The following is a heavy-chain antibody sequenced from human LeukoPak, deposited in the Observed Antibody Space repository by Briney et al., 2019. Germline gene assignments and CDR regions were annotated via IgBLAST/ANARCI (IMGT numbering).Heavy chain of an antibody. V-gene: IGHV4-59*01. J-gene: IGHJ6*02. CDR3: ARVPDTAMVSYYYYGMDV. D-gene: IGHD5-18*01. CDR2: IYYSGST. Sequence: PSETLSLTCTVSGGSISSYYWSWIRQPPGKGLEWIGYIYYSGSTNYNPPLKSRVTISVDTSKNQFSLKLSSVTAADAAVYYCARVPDTAMVSYYYYGMDVWGQGTTVTVSS. CDR1: GGSISSYY.